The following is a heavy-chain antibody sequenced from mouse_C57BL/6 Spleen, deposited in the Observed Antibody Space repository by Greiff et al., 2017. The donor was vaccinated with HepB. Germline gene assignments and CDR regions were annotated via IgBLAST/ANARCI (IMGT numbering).Heavy chain of an antibody. CDR2: IRSKSSNYAT. D-gene: IGHD2-2*01. V-gene: IGHV10-3*01. J-gene: IGHJ4*01. Sequence: DVMLVESGGGLVQPKGSLKLSCAASGFTFNTYAMHWVRQAPGKGLEWVARIRSKSSNYATYYADSVKDRFTISRDDSQSMLYLQMNNLKTEDTAMYDCVRGSTMVKGYYAMDYWGQGTSVTVSS. CDR3: VRGSTMVKGYYAMDY. CDR1: GFTFNTYA.